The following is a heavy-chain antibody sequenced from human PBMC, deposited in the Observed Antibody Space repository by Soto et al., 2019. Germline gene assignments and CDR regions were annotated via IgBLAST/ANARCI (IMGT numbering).Heavy chain of an antibody. CDR3: ATSPRVYSGDY. Sequence: PGGSLRLSCAASGFTFSSYAMHWVRQAPGKGLEWVAVISYDGSNKYYADSVKGRFTISRDNSKNTLYLQMNSLRAEDTAVYYCATSPRVYSGDYWGQGTLVTVSS. CDR2: ISYDGSNK. J-gene: IGHJ4*02. CDR1: GFTFSSYA. D-gene: IGHD2-15*01. V-gene: IGHV3-30-3*01.